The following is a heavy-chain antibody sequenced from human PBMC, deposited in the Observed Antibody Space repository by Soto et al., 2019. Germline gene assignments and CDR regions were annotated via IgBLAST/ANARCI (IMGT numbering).Heavy chain of an antibody. CDR1: GFTFSSYA. V-gene: IGHV3-23*01. CDR2: ISSSDGST. D-gene: IGHD3-22*01. J-gene: IGHJ4*02. CDR3: AKDPYDSSGYYQDY. Sequence: EVQLLESGGGLVQPGGSLRLSCAASGFTFSSYAMSWVRQAPGKGLEWVSAISSSDGSTYYADSVKGRFTISRDNSKNTLYLQMNSLRADDTAVYYCAKDPYDSSGYYQDYWGQGTLVTVSS.